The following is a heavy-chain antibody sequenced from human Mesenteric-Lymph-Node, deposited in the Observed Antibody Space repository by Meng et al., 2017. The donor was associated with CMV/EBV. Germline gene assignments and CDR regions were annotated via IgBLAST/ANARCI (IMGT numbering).Heavy chain of an antibody. CDR2: ISISGSTI. CDR3: ARRIAAAGMGDC. J-gene: IGHJ4*02. Sequence: GGSLRLSCAASGFTFSSYEMNWVRQAPGKGLEWVSYISISGSTIYYADSVKGRFTISRDNAKNSLYLQMNSLRAEDTAVYYCARRIAAAGMGDCWGRGTLVTVSS. V-gene: IGHV3-48*03. D-gene: IGHD6-13*01. CDR1: GFTFSSYE.